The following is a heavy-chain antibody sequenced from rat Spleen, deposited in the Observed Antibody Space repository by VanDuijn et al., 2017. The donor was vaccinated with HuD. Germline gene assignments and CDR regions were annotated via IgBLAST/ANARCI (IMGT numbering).Heavy chain of an antibody. CDR2: ISSGGDNT. V-gene: IGHV5S13*01. CDR3: ARHGGLRNWFAY. Sequence: EVQLVESGGGLVQPGRSLKLSCTASGFTFSDYDMAWVRQAPTKGLEWIASISSGGDNTYYRDYVKGRFTISRDDAKRHQCLQMDSLRSEDTATYYCARHGGLRNWFAYWGQGTLVTVSS. CDR1: GFTFSDYD. J-gene: IGHJ3*01. D-gene: IGHD1-11*01.